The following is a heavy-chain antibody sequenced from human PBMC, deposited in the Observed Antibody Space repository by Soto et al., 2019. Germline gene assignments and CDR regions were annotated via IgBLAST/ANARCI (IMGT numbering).Heavy chain of an antibody. J-gene: IGHJ5*02. Sequence: PSETLSLTCTVSGGSISRFYWNWIRQPPGKGLEWIGDIYYSGSTNYNPSLKSRVTISVDTSKNQISLKLSSVTAADTAVYSCASMYSSSWYWFDPWGQGTLVTVSS. CDR2: IYYSGST. V-gene: IGHV4-59*01. D-gene: IGHD6-13*01. CDR1: GGSISRFY. CDR3: ASMYSSSWYWFDP.